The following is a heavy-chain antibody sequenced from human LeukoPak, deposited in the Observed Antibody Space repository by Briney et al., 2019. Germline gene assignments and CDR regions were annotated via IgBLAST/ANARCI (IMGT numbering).Heavy chain of an antibody. Sequence: SETLSLTCAVYGGFFSGYYWSWIRQPPGKGLEWIGEINHSGSTNYNPSLKSRVTISVDTSKNQFSLKLSSVTAADTAVYYCASDYGDYVWFDPWGQGTLVTVSS. CDR1: GGFFSGYY. V-gene: IGHV4-34*01. CDR2: INHSGST. D-gene: IGHD4-17*01. J-gene: IGHJ5*02. CDR3: ASDYGDYVWFDP.